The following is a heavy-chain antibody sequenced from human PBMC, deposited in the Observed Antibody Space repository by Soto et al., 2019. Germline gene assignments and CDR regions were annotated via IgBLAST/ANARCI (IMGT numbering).Heavy chain of an antibody. V-gene: IGHV4-31*02. D-gene: IGHD1-7*01. CDR3: AREGPTGNWNYDFDY. J-gene: IGHJ4*02. CDR2: IYYSGST. Sequence: SETLSLTWTVSGGSISSGVYYWSWIRQHPGKVLEWIGYIYYSGSTYYNPSLKSRVTISVDTSKNQFSLRLSSVTAADTAVYYCAREGPTGNWNYDFDYWGQGTLVTVSS. CDR1: GGSISSGVYY.